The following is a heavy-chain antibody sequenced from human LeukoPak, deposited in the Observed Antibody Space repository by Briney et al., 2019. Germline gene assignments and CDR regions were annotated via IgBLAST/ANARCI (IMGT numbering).Heavy chain of an antibody. CDR1: GFTFSNYW. J-gene: IGHJ5*02. V-gene: IGHV3-7*01. CDR2: IRQDGTEK. D-gene: IGHD5-18*01. Sequence: GGSLRLSCTASGFTFSNYWMSWVRQAPGKGLEWVANIRQDGTEKYYVDSVMGRFTISRDNAKNSLYLEMNSLRDEDTAVYYCARDHAKWDTAISWFDPWGQGTLVTVSS. CDR3: ARDHAKWDTAISWFDP.